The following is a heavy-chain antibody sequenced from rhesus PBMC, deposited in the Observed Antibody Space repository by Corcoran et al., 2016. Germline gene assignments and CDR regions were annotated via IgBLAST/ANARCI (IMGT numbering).Heavy chain of an antibody. J-gene: IGHJ4*01. V-gene: IGHV4-65*01. Sequence: QVQLQESGPGLVKPSETLSLTCAVSGGSISSSNWWSWIRQPPGKGQEWIGYISGSSGSTYYNPSIKMRVTISTDTSKNQFSLKLSSVTAADTAVYYGASSAQQRLVSFDYWGQGVLVTVSS. CDR3: ASSAQQRLVSFDY. D-gene: IGHD6S26*01. CDR2: ISGSSGST. CDR1: GGSISSSNW.